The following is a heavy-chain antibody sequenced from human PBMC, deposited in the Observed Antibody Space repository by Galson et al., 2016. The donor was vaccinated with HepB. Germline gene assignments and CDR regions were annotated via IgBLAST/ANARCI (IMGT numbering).Heavy chain of an antibody. V-gene: IGHV3-53*01. CDR3: ARDPGRIAAAGHLDS. D-gene: IGHD6-13*01. CDR1: GFIVSSHY. Sequence: SLRLSCAASGFIVSSHYMNWVRQTPGKGLEWVAIIYSGGATYYADSVKGRFTISRDNPNNTVYLQMNSLRGEDTAVYYCARDPGRIAAAGHLDSWGPGTLVTVSS. CDR2: IYSGGAT. J-gene: IGHJ5*01.